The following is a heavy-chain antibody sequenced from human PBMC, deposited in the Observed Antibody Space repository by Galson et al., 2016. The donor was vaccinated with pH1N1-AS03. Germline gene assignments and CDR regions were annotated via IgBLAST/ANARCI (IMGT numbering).Heavy chain of an antibody. Sequence: SLRLSCAASEFTFSNYGMTWVRQAPGKGLEFVANIKEDGSVRNYAGSVKGRFIISRDNAQNSLYLQMNSLGVEDTALYYCVRDPFFSSFDIWGQGTVVTVSS. V-gene: IGHV3-7*01. CDR3: VRDPFFSSFDI. CDR2: IKEDGSVR. J-gene: IGHJ3*02. CDR1: EFTFSNYG.